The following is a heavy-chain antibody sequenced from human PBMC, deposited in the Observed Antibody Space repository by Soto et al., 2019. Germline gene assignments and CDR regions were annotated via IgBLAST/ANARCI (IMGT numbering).Heavy chain of an antibody. Sequence: SETLSLTCAVYSGSFSGYYYSWIRQSPGKGLEWIGEITHGGSTTYSPSLKSRVTMSLDTSKNQFSLNMTSMTAADTAVYFCARGRLFLTTSGLAITYFDYWGQGTLVTVSS. CDR1: SGSFSGYY. CDR2: ITHGGST. CDR3: ARGRLFLTTSGLAITYFDY. V-gene: IGHV4-34*01. J-gene: IGHJ4*02. D-gene: IGHD3-3*01.